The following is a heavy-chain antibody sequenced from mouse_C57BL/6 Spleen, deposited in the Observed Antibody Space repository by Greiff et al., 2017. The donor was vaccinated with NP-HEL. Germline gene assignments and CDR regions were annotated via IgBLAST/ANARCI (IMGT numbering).Heavy chain of an antibody. Sequence: QVQLQQSGAELARPGASVKLSCKASSYTFTSYGISWVKQRTGQGLEWIGEIYPRSGNTYYNEKFKGKATLTADKSSSTAYMELRSLTSEDSAVYFCARSGYDYDAYFDYWGQGTTLTVSS. CDR3: ARSGYDYDAYFDY. CDR2: IYPRSGNT. J-gene: IGHJ2*01. CDR1: SYTFTSYG. D-gene: IGHD2-4*01. V-gene: IGHV1-81*01.